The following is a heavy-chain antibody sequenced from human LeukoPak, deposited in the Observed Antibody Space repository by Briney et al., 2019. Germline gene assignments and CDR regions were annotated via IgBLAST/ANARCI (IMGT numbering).Heavy chain of an antibody. CDR2: IYYSGST. D-gene: IGHD2-2*01. Sequence: SQTLSLTCTVSGGSISSGGYYWSWIRQHPGKGLEWIGYIYYSGSTYYNPSLKSRVTISVDTSKNQFSLKLSSVTAADTAVYYCGRYCSSTSCYGYNWFDPWGQGTLVTVSP. V-gene: IGHV4-31*03. CDR3: GRYCSSTSCYGYNWFDP. J-gene: IGHJ5*02. CDR1: GGSISSGGYY.